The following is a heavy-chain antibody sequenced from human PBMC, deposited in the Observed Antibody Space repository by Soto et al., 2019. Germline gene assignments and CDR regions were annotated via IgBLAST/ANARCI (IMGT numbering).Heavy chain of an antibody. J-gene: IGHJ3*02. CDR1: GRSMSGYN. V-gene: IGHV4-34*02. CDR3: ARNGVGFGFDI. D-gene: IGHD3-10*01. Sequence: QVQQQQWGARLLKPSETLSLTCAEYGRSMSGYNWSWLRRSPVRGLEWIGEIGPTGDTNYGPSFLSRVTVSVDASKYELSLRLTQVTAADTATYLCARNGVGFGFDIWGLGTRVSGSS. CDR2: IGPTGDT.